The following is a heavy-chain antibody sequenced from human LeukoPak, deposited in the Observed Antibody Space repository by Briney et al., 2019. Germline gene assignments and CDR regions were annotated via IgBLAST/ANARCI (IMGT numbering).Heavy chain of an antibody. D-gene: IGHD6-13*01. CDR2: ISYDGSNK. J-gene: IGHJ4*02. CDR1: GFTFSSYA. Sequence: GRSLRLSCAASGFTFSSYAMHWVRQAPGKGLEWVAVISYDGSNKYYADSVEGRFTISRDNSKNTLYLQMNSLRAEDTAVYYCARDSGSSWYFDYWGQGTLVTVSS. CDR3: ARDSGSSWYFDY. V-gene: IGHV3-30-3*01.